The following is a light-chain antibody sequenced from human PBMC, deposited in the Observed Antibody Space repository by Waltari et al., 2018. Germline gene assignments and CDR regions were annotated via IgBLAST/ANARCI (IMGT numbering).Light chain of an antibody. CDR3: ASWDDSLNGHWV. CDR1: DPNIGGNL. J-gene: IGLJ3*02. CDR2: RGD. V-gene: IGLV1-44*01. Sequence: QSVLTQPPSASGTPGQRVTIPCSGSDPNIGGNLVNWYQQLPGKAPKLPTYRGDQRPSGVPDRFSGSKTGTSASLAISGLQSDDEADYFCASWDDSLNGHWVFGGGTKVTVL.